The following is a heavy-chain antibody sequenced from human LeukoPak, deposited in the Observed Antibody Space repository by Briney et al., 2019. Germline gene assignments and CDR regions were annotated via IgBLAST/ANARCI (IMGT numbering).Heavy chain of an antibody. CDR1: GFTFSSYS. CDR2: ISYDGSNK. CDR3: AKGYSSPMAYFDY. D-gene: IGHD5-18*01. J-gene: IGHJ4*02. V-gene: IGHV3-30*18. Sequence: GGSLRLSCAASGFTFSSYSMNWVRQAPGKGLEWVAVISYDGSNKYYADSVKGRFTISRDNSKNTLYLQMNSLRAEDTAVYYCAKGYSSPMAYFDYWGQGTLVTVSS.